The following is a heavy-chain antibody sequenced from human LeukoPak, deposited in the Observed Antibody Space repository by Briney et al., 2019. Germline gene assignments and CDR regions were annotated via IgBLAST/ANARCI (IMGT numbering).Heavy chain of an antibody. CDR2: ISSSSSYI. CDR1: GFTFSSYS. CDR3: ASLMTTVTTVDY. D-gene: IGHD4-17*01. V-gene: IGHV3-21*01. Sequence: PGGSLRLSCAASGFTFSSYSMNWVRQAPGKGLGWVSSISSSSSYIYYADSVKGRFTISRDNAKNSLYLQMNSLRAEDTAVYYCASLMTTVTTVDYWGQGTLVTVSS. J-gene: IGHJ4*02.